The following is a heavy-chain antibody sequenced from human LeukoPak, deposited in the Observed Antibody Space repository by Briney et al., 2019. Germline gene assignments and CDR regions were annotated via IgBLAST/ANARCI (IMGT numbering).Heavy chain of an antibody. CDR2: ISSNGGST. CDR3: VKDGSYGILTGYAVAFDI. J-gene: IGHJ3*02. D-gene: IGHD3-9*01. Sequence: GGSLRLSCSASGFTFSSYAMHWVRQAPGKGLEYVSAISSNGGSTYYADSVMGRFTISGDNSKNTPYLQMSSLRAEDTAVYYCVKDGSYGILTGYAVAFDIWGQGTMVTVSS. V-gene: IGHV3-64D*06. CDR1: GFTFSSYA.